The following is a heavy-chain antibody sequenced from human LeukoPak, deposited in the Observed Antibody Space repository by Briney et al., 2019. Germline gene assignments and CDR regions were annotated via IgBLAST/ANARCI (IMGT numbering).Heavy chain of an antibody. CDR1: GGTFSSYA. Sequence: ASVKVSCKASGGTFSSYAISWVRQAPGQGLEWMGRIIPILGIANYAQKFQGRVTITADKSTSTAYMELSSLRSEDTAVYYCAVDTAMVTVHYWGQGTLVTVSS. D-gene: IGHD5-18*01. J-gene: IGHJ4*02. CDR3: AVDTAMVTVHY. CDR2: IIPILGIA. V-gene: IGHV1-69*04.